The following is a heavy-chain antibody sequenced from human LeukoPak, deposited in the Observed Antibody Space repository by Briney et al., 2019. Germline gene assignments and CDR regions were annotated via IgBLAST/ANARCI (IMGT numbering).Heavy chain of an antibody. CDR3: ARGGAVAARRSWAFDI. CDR2: INHSGST. D-gene: IGHD6-19*01. CDR1: GGSFSGYY. V-gene: IGHV4-34*01. J-gene: IGHJ3*02. Sequence: PSETLSLTCAVYGGSFSGYYWSWIRQPPGKGLEWIGEINHSGSTNYNPSLKSRVTISVDTSKNQFSLKLSSVTAADTAVYYCARGGAVAARRSWAFDIWGQETMVTVSS.